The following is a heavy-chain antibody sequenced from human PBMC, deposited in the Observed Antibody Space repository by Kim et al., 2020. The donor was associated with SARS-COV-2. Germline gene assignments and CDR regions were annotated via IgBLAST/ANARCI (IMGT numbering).Heavy chain of an antibody. CDR1: GYTFTSYA. CDR2: INAGNGNT. CDR3: ARDLSAMVGSLDY. D-gene: IGHD5-18*01. J-gene: IGHJ4*02. V-gene: IGHV1-3*01. Sequence: ASVKVSCKASGYTFTSYAMHWVRQAPGQRLEWMGWINAGNGNTKYSQKFQGRVTITRDTSASTAYMELSSLRSEDTAVYYCARDLSAMVGSLDYWGQGTLVTVSS.